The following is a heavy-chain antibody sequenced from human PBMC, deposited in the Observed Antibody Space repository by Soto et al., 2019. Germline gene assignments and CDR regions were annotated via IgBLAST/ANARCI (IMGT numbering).Heavy chain of an antibody. J-gene: IGHJ6*02. CDR2: IYPGDSDT. Sequence: PGESLKISCKGSGYSFTSYWIGWVRQMPGKGLEWMGIIYPGDSDTRYSPSFQGQVTISADKSISTAYLQWSSLKASDTAMYYCARQDCSGGSCYSSRHYYYGMDVWGQGTTVTVSS. V-gene: IGHV5-51*01. D-gene: IGHD2-15*01. CDR3: ARQDCSGGSCYSSRHYYYGMDV. CDR1: GYSFTSYW.